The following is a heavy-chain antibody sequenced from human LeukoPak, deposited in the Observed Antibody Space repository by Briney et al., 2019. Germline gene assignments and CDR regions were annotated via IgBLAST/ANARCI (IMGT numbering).Heavy chain of an antibody. V-gene: IGHV3-7*01. CDR2: INHNGNVN. CDR3: ATIVVVSTTLPDY. CDR1: GFTFSSYW. J-gene: IGHJ4*02. D-gene: IGHD3-22*01. Sequence: GGSLRLSCAASGFTFSSYWMNWARQAPGRGLEWVASINHNGNVNYYVDSVKGRLTISRDNAKNSLYLQMNSLRAEDTAVYYCATIVVVSTTLPDYWGQGTLVTVSS.